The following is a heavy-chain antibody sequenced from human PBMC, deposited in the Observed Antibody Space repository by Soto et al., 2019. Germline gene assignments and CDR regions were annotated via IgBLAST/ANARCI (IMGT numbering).Heavy chain of an antibody. CDR3: AKDLYGDQRRDV. CDR2: ISGSGGST. CDR1: GFTFSSYA. V-gene: IGHV3-23*01. J-gene: IGHJ6*02. Sequence: GSLRLSCAASGFTFSSYAMSWVRQAPGKGLEWVSAISGSGGSTYYADSVKGRFTISRDNSKNTLYLQMNSLRAEDTAVYYCAKDLYGDQRRDVWGQGTTVTVYS. D-gene: IGHD4-17*01.